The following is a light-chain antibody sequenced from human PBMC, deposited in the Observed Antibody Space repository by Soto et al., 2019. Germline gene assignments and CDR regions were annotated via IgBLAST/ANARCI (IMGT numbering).Light chain of an antibody. V-gene: IGLV1-47*01. CDR2: RDN. J-gene: IGLJ2*01. CDR1: RSNIGTNF. CDR3: ATWDASLNGPV. Sequence: QSVLTQPPSASGTPGQGVTISCSGSRSNIGTNFVYWYQQLPGTAPRLLIYRDNQRPSGVPDRFSGSKSGTSASLVISGLRSGDETDYYCATWDASLNGPVFGGGTKLTVL.